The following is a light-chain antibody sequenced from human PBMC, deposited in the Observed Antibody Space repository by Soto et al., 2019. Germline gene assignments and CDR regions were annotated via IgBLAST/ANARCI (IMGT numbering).Light chain of an antibody. Sequence: EIVLTQSPATLSLSPGEKATLSCRASQSVNNYLVWYQQKPGQAPRLLISDTSNRATGIPDRFSGSGSGTDFTLTIISLEPEDFAVYYCQQRVNWPPITFGQGTRLEIK. CDR1: QSVNNY. V-gene: IGKV3-11*01. J-gene: IGKJ5*01. CDR2: DTS. CDR3: QQRVNWPPIT.